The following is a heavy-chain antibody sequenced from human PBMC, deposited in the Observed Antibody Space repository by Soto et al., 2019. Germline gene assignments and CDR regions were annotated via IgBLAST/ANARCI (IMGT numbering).Heavy chain of an antibody. CDR2: INHSGST. CDR1: GGSFSGYY. J-gene: IGHJ4*02. Sequence: PSETLSLTCAVYGGSFSGYYWSWIRQPPGKGLEWIGEINHSGSTNYNPSLKSRVTISVDTSKNQFSLKLSSVTAADTAVYYCARSQFTIFGVITQYYFDYWGQGTLVTVSS. CDR3: ARSQFTIFGVITQYYFDY. D-gene: IGHD3-3*01. V-gene: IGHV4-34*01.